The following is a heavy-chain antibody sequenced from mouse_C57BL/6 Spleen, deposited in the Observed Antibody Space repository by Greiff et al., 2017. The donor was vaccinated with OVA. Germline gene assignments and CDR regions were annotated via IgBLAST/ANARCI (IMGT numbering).Heavy chain of an antibody. CDR2: ILPGSGST. D-gene: IGHD2-3*01. Sequence: VQLQESGAELMKPGASVKLSCKATGYTFTGYWIEWVKQRPGNGLEWIGEILPGSGSTNSNEKFKGKATFTVDTSSNTAYMQLSSLTPEDAAIYYCAREVFYDYDAMDYWGQGTSVTVSS. CDR1: GYTFTGYW. V-gene: IGHV1-9*01. J-gene: IGHJ4*01. CDR3: AREVFYDYDAMDY.